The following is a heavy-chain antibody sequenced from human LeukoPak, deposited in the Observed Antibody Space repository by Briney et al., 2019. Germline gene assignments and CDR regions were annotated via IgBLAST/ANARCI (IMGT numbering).Heavy chain of an antibody. D-gene: IGHD3-10*01. CDR1: GGSFSGYY. CDR2: INHSGST. CDR3: ARIGHYNAAGNSYSSFDF. V-gene: IGHV4-34*01. J-gene: IGHJ4*02. Sequence: SETLSLTCAVYGGSFSGYYWSWIRQPPGKGLEWTGEINHSGSTNYNPSLKSRVTISVDTSKNQFSLKLSSVTAADTAVYFCARIGHYNAAGNSYSSFDFWGQGTLVTVSS.